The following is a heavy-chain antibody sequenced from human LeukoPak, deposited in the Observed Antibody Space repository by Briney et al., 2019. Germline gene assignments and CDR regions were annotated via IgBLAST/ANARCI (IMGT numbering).Heavy chain of an antibody. J-gene: IGHJ4*02. D-gene: IGHD4-23*01. V-gene: IGHV6-1*01. CDR2: TYYRSKWYN. CDR3: ARHRQGLRWARTDFDY. CDR1: GDSVSSNSAA. Sequence: SQTLSLTCAISGDSVSSNSAAWNWIRQSPSRGLEWLGRTYYRSKWYNDYAVSVKSRITINPDTSKNQFSLQLNSVTAADTAVYYCARHRQGLRWARTDFDYWGQGTLVTVSS.